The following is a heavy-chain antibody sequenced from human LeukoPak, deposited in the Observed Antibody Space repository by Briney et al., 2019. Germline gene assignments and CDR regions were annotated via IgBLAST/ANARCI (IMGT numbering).Heavy chain of an antibody. V-gene: IGHV3-7*04. CDR2: INKEGSDQ. CDR3: VREVPGIMVAFDL. J-gene: IGHJ3*01. D-gene: IGHD2-2*01. CDR1: GFTFSSYW. Sequence: GGSLRLSCAASGFTFSSYWMSCVRQAPGKGLEWLANINKEGSDQYYVDSVKGRFTISRDNAQNSIYLQVNSLSADDTAVYYCVREVPGIMVAFDLWGQGTMLSVSS.